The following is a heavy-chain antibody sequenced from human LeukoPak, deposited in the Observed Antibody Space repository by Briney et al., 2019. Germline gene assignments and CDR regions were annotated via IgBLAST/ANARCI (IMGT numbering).Heavy chain of an antibody. CDR1: GGSISSSNW. V-gene: IGHV4-4*02. Sequence: SETLSLTCAVSGGSISSSNWWSWVRQPPGKGLEWIGEIYHSGSTNYNPSLKSRVTISVDKSKNQFSLKLSSVTAADTAVYYCAREGCSSTSCYDVPGGMDVWGQGTTVTVSS. CDR3: AREGCSSTSCYDVPGGMDV. J-gene: IGHJ6*02. CDR2: IYHSGST. D-gene: IGHD2-2*01.